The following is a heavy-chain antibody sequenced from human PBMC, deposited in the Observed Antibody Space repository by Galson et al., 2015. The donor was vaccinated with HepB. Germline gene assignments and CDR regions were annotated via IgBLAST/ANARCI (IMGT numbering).Heavy chain of an antibody. CDR2: INSDGSST. V-gene: IGHV3-74*01. J-gene: IGHJ4*02. CDR3: ARVRFGELDMYYFDY. CDR1: GFSFRSYW. Sequence: SVRLSCEASGFSFRSYWMHWVRQAPGEGLVWVSRINSDGSSTRYADTVKGRFTISRDKAKNTLYLQMNSLRAEDTAVYYCARVRFGELDMYYFDYWGQGTLVTVSS. D-gene: IGHD3-10*01.